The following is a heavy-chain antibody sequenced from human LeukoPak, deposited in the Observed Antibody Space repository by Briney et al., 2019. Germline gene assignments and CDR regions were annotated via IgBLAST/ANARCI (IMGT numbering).Heavy chain of an antibody. J-gene: IGHJ6*03. CDR2: INPNSGGT. D-gene: IGHD6-19*01. CDR1: GYTFTGYY. Sequence: ASVKVSCKASGYTFTGYYMHWVRQAPGQGLEWMGWINPNSGGTNYAQKFQGRVTMTRDTSISTAYMELSRLRSDDTAVYYCARDSGLPYYYYYMDVWGKGTTVTVSS. CDR3: ARDSGLPYYYYYMDV. V-gene: IGHV1-2*02.